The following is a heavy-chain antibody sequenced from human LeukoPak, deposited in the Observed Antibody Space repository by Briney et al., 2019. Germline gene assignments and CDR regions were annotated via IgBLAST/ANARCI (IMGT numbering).Heavy chain of an antibody. CDR2: MNPNSGNT. CDR3: ARREVGATGAFDI. Sequence: GASVKVSCKASGYTFTSYDINWVRQATGQGLEWMGWMNPNSGNTGYAQKFQGRVTITRNTSISTAYMELSSLRSEDTAVYYCARREVGATGAFDIWGQGTMVTVSS. V-gene: IGHV1-8*03. D-gene: IGHD1-26*01. J-gene: IGHJ3*02. CDR1: GYTFTSYD.